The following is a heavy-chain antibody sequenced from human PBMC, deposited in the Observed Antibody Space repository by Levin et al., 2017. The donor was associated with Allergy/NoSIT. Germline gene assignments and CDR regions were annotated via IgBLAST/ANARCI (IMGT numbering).Heavy chain of an antibody. D-gene: IGHD3-10*01. CDR2: IYPGDSDT. Sequence: GESLKISCKGSGYSFTSYWIGWVRQMPGKGLEWMGIIYPGDSDTRYSPSFQGQVTISADKSISTAYLQWSSLKASDTAMYYCARRRGEETQGRHYYGMDVWGKGTTVTVSS. CDR3: ARRRGEETQGRHYYGMDV. J-gene: IGHJ6*04. V-gene: IGHV5-51*01. CDR1: GYSFTSYW.